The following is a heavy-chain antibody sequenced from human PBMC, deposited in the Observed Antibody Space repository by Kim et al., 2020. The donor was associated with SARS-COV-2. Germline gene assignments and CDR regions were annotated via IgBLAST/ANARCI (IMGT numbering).Heavy chain of an antibody. CDR1: GYTFTGYY. CDR2: INPNSGGT. Sequence: ASVKVSCKASGYTFTGYYMHWVRQAPGQGLEWMGRINPNSGGTNYAQKFQGRVTMTRDTSISTAYMELSRLRSDDTAVYYCARADTDSSGYYFVDYWGQGTLVTVSS. D-gene: IGHD3-22*01. J-gene: IGHJ4*02. V-gene: IGHV1-2*06. CDR3: ARADTDSSGYYFVDY.